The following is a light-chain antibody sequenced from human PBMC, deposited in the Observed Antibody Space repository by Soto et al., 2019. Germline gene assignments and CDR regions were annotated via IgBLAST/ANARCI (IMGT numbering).Light chain of an antibody. Sequence: QSALTQPASVSGSPGQSTTISCTGTSSDVGGYNEVSWYQQRPGKAPKLMIYDVSNRPSGVSNRFSASKSGNTASLTIPGLQAEDEAYYYCGSHAAGSTLIFGGGTKLTVL. CDR2: DVS. CDR3: GSHAAGSTLI. CDR1: SSDVGGYNE. J-gene: IGLJ2*01. V-gene: IGLV2-14*03.